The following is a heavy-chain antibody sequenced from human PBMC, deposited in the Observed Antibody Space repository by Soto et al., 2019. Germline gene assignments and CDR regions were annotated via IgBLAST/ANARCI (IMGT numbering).Heavy chain of an antibody. CDR3: ARPADRWLNYFDY. J-gene: IGHJ4*02. D-gene: IGHD5-12*01. V-gene: IGHV3-23*01. CDR2: ISGSGGST. Sequence: QPGGSLRLSCAASGFTFSSYAMSWVRQAPGKGLEWVSAISGSGGSTYYADSVKGRFTISRDNSENTLYLQMNSLRAEDTAVYYCARPADRWLNYFDYWGQGTLVTVSS. CDR1: GFTFSSYA.